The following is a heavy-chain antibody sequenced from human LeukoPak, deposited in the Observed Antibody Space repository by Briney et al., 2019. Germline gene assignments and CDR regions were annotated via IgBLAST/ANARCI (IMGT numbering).Heavy chain of an antibody. V-gene: IGHV5-51*01. CDR2: IYPGDSDT. CDR3: ARMAVAGPPVLDY. D-gene: IGHD6-19*01. J-gene: IGHJ4*02. Sequence: GESLKISCKGSGCSFTSYWLGWVRQMPGKGLEWMGIIYPGDSDTRYSPSFQGQVTISAGKSISTAYLQWSSLKASDTTMYYCARMAVAGPPVLDYWGQGTLVTVSS. CDR1: GCSFTSYW.